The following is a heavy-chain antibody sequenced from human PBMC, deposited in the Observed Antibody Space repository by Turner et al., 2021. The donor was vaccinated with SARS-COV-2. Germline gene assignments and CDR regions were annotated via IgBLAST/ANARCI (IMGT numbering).Heavy chain of an antibody. D-gene: IGHD1-1*01. CDR3: ARDGTGTLDA. V-gene: IGHV4-4*07. Sequence: VQLQESAPSLVKPSVSLSLSCTVSGDSISRYYGSWVRRPAGKGLEWIGRYLGDGSFSYNATGKSRITMAKDPSESQFSMRRDSVTAADTAEYYRARDGTGTLDAWGQGLLVTVSS. CDR1: GDSISRYY. J-gene: IGHJ5*02. CDR2: YLGDGSF.